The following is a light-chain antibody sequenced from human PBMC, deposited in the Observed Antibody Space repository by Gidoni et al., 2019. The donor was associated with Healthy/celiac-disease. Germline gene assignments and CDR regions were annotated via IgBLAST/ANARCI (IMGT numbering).Light chain of an antibody. V-gene: IGKV3-20*01. J-gene: IGKJ5*01. CDR3: QQYGSSPDT. CDR1: QSVSSSY. Sequence: VLTQSPGTLSLSPGERATLSCRASQSVSSSYLAWYQQKPGQAPRLLIYGASSRATGIPDRFSGSGSGTDFTLTISRLEPEDFAVYYCQQYGSSPDTFGQGTRLEIK. CDR2: GAS.